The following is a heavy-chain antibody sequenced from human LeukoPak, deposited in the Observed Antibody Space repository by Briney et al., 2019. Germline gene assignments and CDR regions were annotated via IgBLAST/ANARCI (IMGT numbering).Heavy chain of an antibody. CDR2: IYYSGST. Sequence: PSQTLSLTCTVCGGSISSGGYYWSWIRQPPGKGLEWIGYIYYSGSTNYNPSLKSRVTISVDTSKNQFSLKLSSVTAADTAVYYCARSLPFNWFDPWGQGTLVTVSS. J-gene: IGHJ5*02. CDR3: ARSLPFNWFDP. D-gene: IGHD5/OR15-5a*01. V-gene: IGHV4-61*08. CDR1: GGSISSGGYY.